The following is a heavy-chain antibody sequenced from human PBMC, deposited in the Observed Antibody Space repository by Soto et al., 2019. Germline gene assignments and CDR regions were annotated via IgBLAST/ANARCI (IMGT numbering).Heavy chain of an antibody. CDR2: ISAYNGNT. CDR3: ARDRDSDYDFWSGQPNSNFNCFDP. D-gene: IGHD3-3*01. CDR1: GYTFTSYG. V-gene: IGHV1-18*01. J-gene: IGHJ5*02. Sequence: RASVKVSCKASGYTFTSYGISWVRQAPGQGLEWMGWISAYNGNTNYAQKLQGRVTMTTDTSTSTAYMELRSLRSDDTAVYYCARDRDSDYDFWSGQPNSNFNCFDPWGQGTLVTVSS.